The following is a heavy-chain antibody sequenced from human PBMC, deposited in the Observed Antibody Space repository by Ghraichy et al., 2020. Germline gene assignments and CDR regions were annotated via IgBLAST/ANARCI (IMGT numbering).Heavy chain of an antibody. D-gene: IGHD6-19*01. CDR2: INHSGST. Sequence: SETLSLTCAVYGGSFSGYYWSWIRQPQGKGLGWIGEINHSGSTNYNPSLKSRVTISVDTSKNQFSLKLSSVTAADTAVYYCARGRSGWYYYYGMDVWGQGTTVTVSS. CDR3: ARGRSGWYYYYGMDV. J-gene: IGHJ6*02. CDR1: GGSFSGYY. V-gene: IGHV4-34*01.